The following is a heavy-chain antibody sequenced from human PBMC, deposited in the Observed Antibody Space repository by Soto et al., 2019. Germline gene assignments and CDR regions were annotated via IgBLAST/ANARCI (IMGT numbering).Heavy chain of an antibody. D-gene: IGHD6-19*01. V-gene: IGHV1-24*01. CDR2: FDPEDGET. CDR3: ARSVLSSGWLYYFDD. CDR1: GYTLTELS. Sequence: ASVSGSCTLTGYTLTELSMHWVRQAPEKGLEWMGGFDPEDGETIYAQKFQGRVTITRDMSTRTAYMEMSSLRSEDTAVYYGARSVLSSGWLYYFDDWGQGTLVTVSS. J-gene: IGHJ4*02.